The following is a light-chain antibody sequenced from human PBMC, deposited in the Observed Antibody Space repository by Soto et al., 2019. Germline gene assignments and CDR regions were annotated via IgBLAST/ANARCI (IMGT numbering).Light chain of an antibody. CDR1: RSNIGAGYA. Sequence: QSVLTQPPSVSGAPGQRVTISCTGSRSNIGAGYAVHWYQQLPGTAPKLLLYDNTNRPSGVPDRFSASESGTSASLAITGLQSEDEADYYCQSYDTSLSASVFGGGTK. CDR3: QSYDTSLSASV. V-gene: IGLV1-40*01. CDR2: DNT. J-gene: IGLJ2*01.